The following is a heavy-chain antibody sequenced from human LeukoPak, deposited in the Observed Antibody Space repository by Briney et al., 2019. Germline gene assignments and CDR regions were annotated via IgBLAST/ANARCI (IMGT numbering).Heavy chain of an antibody. CDR2: ISAYNGNT. Sequence: ASVKVSCKASGCTFTSYGISWVRQAPGQGLEWMGWISAYNGNTNYAQKLQGRVTMTTDTSTSTAYMELRSLRSDDTAVYYCARRLMVYARVYGMDVWGQGTTVTVSS. V-gene: IGHV1-18*01. J-gene: IGHJ6*02. CDR3: ARRLMVYARVYGMDV. D-gene: IGHD2-8*01. CDR1: GCTFTSYG.